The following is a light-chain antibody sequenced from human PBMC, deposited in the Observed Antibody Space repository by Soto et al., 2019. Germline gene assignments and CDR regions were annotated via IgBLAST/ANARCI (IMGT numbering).Light chain of an antibody. CDR2: GTS. Sequence: ETVLTQSPGTLSLSPGERATLSCRASQSVSSSSLAWYQQRPGQAPRLLIYGTSSRAPGIPDRFSGSGSGTDFTLTISRLEPEDFAVYFCQRYGSSPLITFGQGTRLEIK. J-gene: IGKJ5*01. V-gene: IGKV3-20*01. CDR3: QRYGSSPLIT. CDR1: QSVSSSS.